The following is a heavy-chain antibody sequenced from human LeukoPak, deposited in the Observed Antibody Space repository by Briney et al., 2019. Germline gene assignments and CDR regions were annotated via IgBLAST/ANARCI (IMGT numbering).Heavy chain of an antibody. D-gene: IGHD4-23*01. V-gene: IGHV3-48*02. CDR1: GFTFSSYS. CDR2: ISSSSTI. CDR3: ARDEYGGNWGY. J-gene: IGHJ4*02. Sequence: PGGSLRLSCAASGFTFSSYSMNWVRQAPGKGLEWVSYISSSSTIYYADSVKGRFTISRDNAKNSLYLQMNSLRDEDTAVYYCARDEYGGNWGYWGQGTLVTVSS.